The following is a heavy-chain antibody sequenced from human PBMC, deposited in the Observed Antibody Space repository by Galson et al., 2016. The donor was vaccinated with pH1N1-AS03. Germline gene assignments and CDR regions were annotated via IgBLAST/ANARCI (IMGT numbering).Heavy chain of an antibody. Sequence: SLRLSCAASGFTVSRNDMHWVRQSAGGGLEWVSLIAAVGTTEYAGSVKGRFTIFRDNVKNSLYLQMNNLRAEDTALYYCAVWGYISNTHGLDVWGKGTTVTVSS. CDR1: GFTVSRND. CDR3: AVWGYISNTHGLDV. V-gene: IGHV3-13*01. J-gene: IGHJ6*04. CDR2: IAAVGTT. D-gene: IGHD5-18*01.